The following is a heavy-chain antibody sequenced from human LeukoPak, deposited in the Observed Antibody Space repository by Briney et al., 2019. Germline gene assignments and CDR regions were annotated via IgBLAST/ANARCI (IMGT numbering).Heavy chain of an antibody. D-gene: IGHD1-26*01. CDR3: ARVAGSIDY. Sequence: GASVKVSCKAPGYSFTTYDINWVRQATGQGLEWMGWMNLKSGYTGYAQKFQGRVTITRDTSTSTVYMELSSLRSEDTAVYYCARVAGSIDYWGQGTLVTVSS. CDR2: MNLKSGYT. J-gene: IGHJ4*02. CDR1: GYSFTTYD. V-gene: IGHV1-8*03.